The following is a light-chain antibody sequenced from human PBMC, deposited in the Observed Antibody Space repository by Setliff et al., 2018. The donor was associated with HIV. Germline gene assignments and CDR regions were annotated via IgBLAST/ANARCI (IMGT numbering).Light chain of an antibody. CDR1: SSDVGGYNY. CDR3: CSYAGSSALYV. CDR2: DVS. Sequence: QSALTQPASASGSPGQSITISCTGTSSDVGGYNYVSWYQQHPGKAPKLMIYDVSKRPSGVSNRFSGSKSGNTASLTISGLQAEDEADYYCCSYAGSSALYVFGTGTKSPS. J-gene: IGLJ1*01. V-gene: IGLV2-23*02.